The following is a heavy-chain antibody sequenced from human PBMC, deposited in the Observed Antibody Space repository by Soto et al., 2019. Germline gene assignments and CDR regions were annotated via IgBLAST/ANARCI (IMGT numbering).Heavy chain of an antibody. Sequence: HGESLKISFKASGYSFANYWIGWVCQKPGKGLEWMGVIYPGDSETTYSPSFEGQVIISVDRSRGTAFLEWSSLKASDTAMYYCARPGAPTDTVVYDFWGQGTQVTVSS. V-gene: IGHV5-51*01. CDR1: GYSFANYW. CDR2: IYPGDSET. CDR3: ARPGAPTDTVVYDF. D-gene: IGHD5-18*01. J-gene: IGHJ4*02.